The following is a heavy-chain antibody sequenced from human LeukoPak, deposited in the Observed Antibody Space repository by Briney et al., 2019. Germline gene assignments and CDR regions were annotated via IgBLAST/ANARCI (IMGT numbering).Heavy chain of an antibody. J-gene: IGHJ4*02. D-gene: IGHD1-14*01. CDR1: GVSFNDYY. CDR3: TRMTTGHDY. Sequence: PSETLSLTCAVSGVSFNDYYWSWVRQSPGKGLEWIGEINHSGYTNDSPSLKSRVTISIDTSRKQSSLNLRSVTVADTAVYYCTRMTTGHDYWGQGTLVTVSS. CDR2: INHSGYT. V-gene: IGHV4-34*01.